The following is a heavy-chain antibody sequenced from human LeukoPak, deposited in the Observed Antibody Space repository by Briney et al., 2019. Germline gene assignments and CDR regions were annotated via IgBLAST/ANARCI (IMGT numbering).Heavy chain of an antibody. CDR3: AQDQQGGGDALNI. CDR1: GGSISVTSTRTYF. J-gene: IGHJ3*02. D-gene: IGHD1/OR15-1a*01. CDR2: ISHSGST. Sequence: SETLSFTCTVSGGSISVTSTRTYFWAWIRQPPGKGLEWIAGISHSGSTYVNSSLKSRVAISVDTSENQFSLNLKSVTAADTAVYYCAQDQQGGGDALNIWGQGTLVTVSS. V-gene: IGHV4-39*07.